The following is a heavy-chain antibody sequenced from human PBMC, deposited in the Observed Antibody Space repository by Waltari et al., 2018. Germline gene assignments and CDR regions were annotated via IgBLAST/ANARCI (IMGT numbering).Heavy chain of an antibody. D-gene: IGHD3-10*01. Sequence: QVQLQESGPGLVKPSQTLSLTCTVSGDSISRGSYYWTWIRQPAGKGLEWIGHIYKSGSTNYNPSLKTLLSISMNKSNNQLSLTLKSVTAADTAVYYCARDRGPDVNEAMGLDYWGQGTRVTVSS. CDR3: ARDRGPDVNEAMGLDY. J-gene: IGHJ4*02. CDR2: IYKSGST. V-gene: IGHV4-61*02. CDR1: GDSISRGSYY.